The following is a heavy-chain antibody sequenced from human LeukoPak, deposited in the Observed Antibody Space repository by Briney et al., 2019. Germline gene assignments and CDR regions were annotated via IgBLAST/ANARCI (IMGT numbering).Heavy chain of an antibody. Sequence: GGSLRLSCAASGFIFSNYEMNWVRQAPGKGLEWVSYISTTGRTIYYADFVRGRFTISRDNARNSLFLQMNSLRAEDTAVYYCARARIVGAQRLRDAFDIWGQGTMVTVSS. V-gene: IGHV3-48*03. D-gene: IGHD1-26*01. CDR2: ISTTGRTI. CDR3: ARARIVGAQRLRDAFDI. CDR1: GFIFSNYE. J-gene: IGHJ3*02.